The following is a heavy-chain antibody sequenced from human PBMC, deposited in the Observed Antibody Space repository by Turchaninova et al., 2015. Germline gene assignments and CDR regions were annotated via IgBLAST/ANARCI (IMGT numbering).Heavy chain of an antibody. J-gene: IGHJ4*02. Sequence: EVQLVESGGGLVQPGGSLRRSCAASGFTFSSYSMNWVRHAPGKGLGWVSYSSSGSSAISYADSVKGRFTISRDNTKNSLYLQMNSLRAEDTAVYYCARVGRTVTSHYWGQGTPVTVSS. V-gene: IGHV3-48*04. CDR3: ARVGRTVTSHY. CDR1: GFTFSSYS. D-gene: IGHD4-17*01. CDR2: SSSGSSAI.